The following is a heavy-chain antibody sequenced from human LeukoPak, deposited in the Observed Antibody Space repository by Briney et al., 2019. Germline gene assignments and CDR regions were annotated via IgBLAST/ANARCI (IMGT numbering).Heavy chain of an antibody. CDR1: GYTFTGYY. CDR3: ARGSDLEWLLYYFDY. Sequence: ASVKVSCKASGYTFTGYYMRWVRQAPGQGLEWMGWINPNSGGTNYAQKFQGRVTMTRDTSISTAYMELSRLRSDDTAVYYCARGSDLEWLLYYFDYWGQGTLVTVSS. D-gene: IGHD3-3*01. V-gene: IGHV1-2*02. CDR2: INPNSGGT. J-gene: IGHJ4*02.